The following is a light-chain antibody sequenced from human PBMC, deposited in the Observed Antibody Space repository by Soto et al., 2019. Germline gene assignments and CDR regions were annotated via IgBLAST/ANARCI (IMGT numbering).Light chain of an antibody. CDR3: AAGDDSLKGWV. CDR2: SNN. J-gene: IGLJ3*02. CDR1: SSNIGSNT. V-gene: IGLV1-44*01. Sequence: QSVLTQPPSASGTPGQRVTISCSGSSSNIGSNTVNWYQQLPGTAPKLLIYSNNQRPSGVPDRFSGSKSGTSASLAISGLQSGEEADYYCAAGDDSLKGWVFGGGTKLTVL.